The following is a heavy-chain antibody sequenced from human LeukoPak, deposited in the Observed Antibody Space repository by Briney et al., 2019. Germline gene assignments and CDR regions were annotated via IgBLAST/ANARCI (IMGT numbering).Heavy chain of an antibody. CDR3: ARYRSGAARY. D-gene: IGHD6-13*01. V-gene: IGHV4-34*01. CDR1: GGSFSGYY. CDR2: INHSGST. J-gene: IGHJ4*02. Sequence: PSETLSLTCAVYGGSFSGYYWSWIRQPPGKGLEWIGEINHSGSTNYNPSLKSRVTISVDTSKNQFSLKLSSVTAADTAVYYCARYRSGAARYWGQGTLVTVSS.